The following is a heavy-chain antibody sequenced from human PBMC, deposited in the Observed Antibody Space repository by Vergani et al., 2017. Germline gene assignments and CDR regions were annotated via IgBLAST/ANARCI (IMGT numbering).Heavy chain of an antibody. Sequence: QVQLQESGPGLVKSSETLSLTCSVSFDSIRNLYCHWIRQPPGKVLEWIGSIHYSDNTNYNPSLKTGVTISVDTSNNQFSLTSTSVTAADTAVYYCASDTHSGQRADRWGQGILVTVTS. CDR2: IHYSDNT. CDR3: ASDTHSGQRADR. D-gene: IGHD6-19*01. J-gene: IGHJ5*02. V-gene: IGHV4-59*11. CDR1: FDSIRNLY.